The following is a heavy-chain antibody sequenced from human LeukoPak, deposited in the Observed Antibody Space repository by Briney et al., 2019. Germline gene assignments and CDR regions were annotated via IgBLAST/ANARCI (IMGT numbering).Heavy chain of an antibody. V-gene: IGHV3-23*01. CDR3: AKGPQWELNFDY. J-gene: IGHJ4*02. CDR1: GFTFTNYW. CDR2: ISGSGGST. Sequence: GGSLRLSCAASGFTFTNYWMSWVRQAPGKGLEWVSAISGSGGSTYYADSVKGRFTISRDNSKNTLYLQMNSLRAEDTAVYYCAKGPQWELNFDYWGQGTLVTVSS. D-gene: IGHD1-26*01.